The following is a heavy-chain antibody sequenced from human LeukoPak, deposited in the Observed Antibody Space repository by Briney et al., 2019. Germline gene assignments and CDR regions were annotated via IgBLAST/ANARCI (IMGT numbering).Heavy chain of an antibody. CDR1: GFTFSSYA. Sequence: PGGSLRLSCAASGFTFSSYAMSWVRQAPGKGLEWVGRIKSKTDGGTTDYAAPVKGRFTISRDDSKNTLYLQMNSLKTEDTAVYYCTTVEVVLLWFGELGGRPDYWGQGTLVTVSS. D-gene: IGHD3-10*01. J-gene: IGHJ4*02. CDR3: TTVEVVLLWFGELGGRPDY. CDR2: IKSKTDGGTT. V-gene: IGHV3-15*01.